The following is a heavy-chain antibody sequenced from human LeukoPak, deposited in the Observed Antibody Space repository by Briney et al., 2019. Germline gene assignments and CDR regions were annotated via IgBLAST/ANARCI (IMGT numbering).Heavy chain of an antibody. CDR2: ISGSGGST. V-gene: IGHV3-23*01. J-gene: IGHJ4*02. Sequence: GGSLRLSCAASGFTFSSYAMSWVRQAPGRGLEWVSAISGSGGSTYYADSVKGRFTISRDNSKNTLYLQMASLRAEDTAVYYCAKDGVNWGSYFDYWGQGTLVTVSS. CDR1: GFTFSSYA. D-gene: IGHD7-27*01. CDR3: AKDGVNWGSYFDY.